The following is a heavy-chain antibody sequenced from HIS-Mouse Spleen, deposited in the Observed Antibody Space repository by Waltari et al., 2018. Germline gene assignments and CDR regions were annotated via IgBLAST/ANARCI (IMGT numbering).Heavy chain of an antibody. CDR3: AREIPYSSSWYDWYFDL. J-gene: IGHJ2*01. CDR1: GGSISSCSYY. Sequence: QLQLQESGPGLVKPSETLSLTCTVSGGSISSCSYYWGWIRQPPGKGLEWIGSIYYSGSTYYKPSLKSGVTISVDTSKNQFSLKLSSVTAADTAVYYCAREIPYSSSWYDWYFDLWGRGTLVTVSS. D-gene: IGHD6-13*01. V-gene: IGHV4-39*07. CDR2: IYYSGST.